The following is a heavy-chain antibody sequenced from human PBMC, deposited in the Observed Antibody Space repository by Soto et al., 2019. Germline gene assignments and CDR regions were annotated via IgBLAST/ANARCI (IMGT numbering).Heavy chain of an antibody. CDR3: ARDGPISAAGNNWFDP. Sequence: EGSLRLSCAASGFSLTTYTMLWVRQSPGKGPEWLAFISSDGSNQYYADSVKDRFTISRDDSKNTLFLQMDSLRPEDTAVYYCARDGPISAAGNNWFDPWCEGT. D-gene: IGHD6-13*01. CDR1: GFSLTTYT. V-gene: IGHV3-30-3*01. CDR2: ISSDGSNQ. J-gene: IGHJ5*02.